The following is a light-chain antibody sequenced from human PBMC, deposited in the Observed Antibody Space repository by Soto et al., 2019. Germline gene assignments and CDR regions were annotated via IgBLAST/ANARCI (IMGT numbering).Light chain of an antibody. Sequence: QAVVTQEPSLTVSPGGTVTLTCDSSTGAVTSGHYPYWFQQKPGQAPRTLIYDTNNKHSWTPARFSGALLGGKAALTLSGAQPEEEAEYYCLLFYSGPRVFGGGTQLTVL. CDR1: TGAVTSGHY. J-gene: IGLJ3*02. V-gene: IGLV7-46*01. CDR2: DTN. CDR3: LLFYSGPRV.